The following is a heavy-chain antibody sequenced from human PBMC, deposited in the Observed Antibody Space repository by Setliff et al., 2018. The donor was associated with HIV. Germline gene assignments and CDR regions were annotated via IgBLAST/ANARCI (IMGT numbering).Heavy chain of an antibody. Sequence: GESLKISCKGSGYSFTSYWIGWVRQMPGKGLEWMGIIYPGDYDTRYSPSFQGRVTISVDMSITTAYLQWSSLKASDTAMYYCARLSSSSGQHFHDMDVWGQGTTVTVSS. D-gene: IGHD6-6*01. CDR3: ARLSSSSGQHFHDMDV. V-gene: IGHV5-51*01. CDR2: IYPGDYDT. CDR1: GYSFTSYW. J-gene: IGHJ6*02.